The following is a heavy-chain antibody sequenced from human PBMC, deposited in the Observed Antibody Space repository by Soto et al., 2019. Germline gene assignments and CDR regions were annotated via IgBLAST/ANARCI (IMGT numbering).Heavy chain of an antibody. CDR2: FDPEDGET. CDR3: ATEVIAARDSYYYYGMDV. Sequence: AASVKVSCKVSGYTLTELSMHWVRQAPGKGLEWMGGFDPEDGETIYAQKFQGRVTMTEDTSTDTAYMELSSLRSEDTAVYYCATEVIAARDSYYYYGMDVWGQGTTVTVSS. V-gene: IGHV1-24*01. CDR1: GYTLTELS. D-gene: IGHD6-6*01. J-gene: IGHJ6*02.